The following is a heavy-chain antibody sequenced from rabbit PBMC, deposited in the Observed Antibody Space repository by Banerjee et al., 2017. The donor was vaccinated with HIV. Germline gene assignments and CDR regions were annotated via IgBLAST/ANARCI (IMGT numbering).Heavy chain of an antibody. Sequence: QSLEESGGGLVQPEGSLTLTCTASGFSFNNNYYMCWVRQAPGKGLEWIACINMVTGKSVYASWAKGRFIMSRTSSTKVTLQMTSLTAADTATYFCARAIVPWLGLTRLDLWGPGTLVTVS. J-gene: IGHJ6*01. V-gene: IGHV1S40*01. CDR1: GFSFNNNYY. CDR2: INMVTGKS. D-gene: IGHD4-1*01. CDR3: ARAIVPWLGLTRLDL.